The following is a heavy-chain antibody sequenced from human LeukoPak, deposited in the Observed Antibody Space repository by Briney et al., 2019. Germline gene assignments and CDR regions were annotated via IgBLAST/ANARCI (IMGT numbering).Heavy chain of an antibody. D-gene: IGHD2-2*01. CDR3: ARVLGYCSSTSCHPYVIDV. Sequence: PGGSLRLSCAASGFSFSSYSMNWVRQAPGKGLEWVSSISSSSSYIYYADSVKGRFTISRDNAKNSLYLQMNSLRAEDTAVYYCARVLGYCSSTSCHPYVIDVWGQGTTVTVSS. CDR2: ISSSSSYI. J-gene: IGHJ6*02. V-gene: IGHV3-21*01. CDR1: GFSFSSYS.